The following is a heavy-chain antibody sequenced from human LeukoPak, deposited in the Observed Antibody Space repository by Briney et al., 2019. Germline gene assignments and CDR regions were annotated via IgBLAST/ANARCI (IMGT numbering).Heavy chain of an antibody. CDR3: TRDDGYSYAGGFDY. CDR1: GFNFGDHA. J-gene: IGHJ4*02. Sequence: QTGGSLRLSCIASGFNFGDHAMSWVRQAPGKGLEWVGFIRSKAYGGTTEYAASVKGRFTISRDDSKSIAYLQMNSLKTEDTAVYYSTRDDGYSYAGGFDYWGQGTLVTVSS. V-gene: IGHV3-49*04. D-gene: IGHD5-18*01. CDR2: IRSKAYGGTT.